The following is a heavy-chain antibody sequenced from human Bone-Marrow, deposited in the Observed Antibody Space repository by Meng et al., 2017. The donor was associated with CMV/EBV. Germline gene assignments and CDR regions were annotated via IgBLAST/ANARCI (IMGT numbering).Heavy chain of an antibody. D-gene: IGHD2-2*01. J-gene: IGHJ6*02. Sequence: GGSLRLSCAASGFTFDDYGMSWVRQAPGKGLEWVGRIKSKTDGGTTDYAAPVKGRFTISRDDSKNTLYLQMNSLKTEDTAVYYCTTGLGYCSSTSCSPGVDVWGQGTTVTVSS. V-gene: IGHV3-15*01. CDR3: TTGLGYCSSTSCSPGVDV. CDR1: GFTFDDYG. CDR2: IKSKTDGGTT.